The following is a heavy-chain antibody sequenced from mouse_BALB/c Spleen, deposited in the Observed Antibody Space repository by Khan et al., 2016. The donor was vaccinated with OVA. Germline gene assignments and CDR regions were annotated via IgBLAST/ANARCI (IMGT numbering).Heavy chain of an antibody. Sequence: QVQLKESGPGLVQPSQSLSITCTVSGFSLTSYGVHWVRQSPGKGLEWLGVIWSGGSTYYNAAFISRLSISKDNSKSQVFFKMNSVQANDPAIYYCARSPYGNYGVAYRGQGILVTVAA. D-gene: IGHD2-1*01. V-gene: IGHV2-2*02. CDR3: ARSPYGNYGVAY. CDR1: GFSLTSYG. CDR2: IWSGGST. J-gene: IGHJ3*01.